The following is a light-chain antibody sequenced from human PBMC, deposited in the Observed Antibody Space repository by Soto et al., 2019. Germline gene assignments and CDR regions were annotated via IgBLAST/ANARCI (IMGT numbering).Light chain of an antibody. CDR1: QCVRNDY. CDR3: QQYGSLPET. V-gene: IGKV3-20*01. CDR2: GAS. J-gene: IGKJ1*01. Sequence: EVVLTQFPGTLPVSLGERATLFCRASQCVRNDYLAWYQQKRCQAPRLLIHGASTRATGIPDRFSGSWSGTDFILTISRVEPGDVARCCCQQYGSLPETFDQGTKVEIK.